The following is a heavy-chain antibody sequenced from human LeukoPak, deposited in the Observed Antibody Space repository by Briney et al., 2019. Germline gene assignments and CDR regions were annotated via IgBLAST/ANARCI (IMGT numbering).Heavy chain of an antibody. D-gene: IGHD6-13*01. CDR1: GGSISSNY. J-gene: IGHJ5*02. Sequence: PSETLSLTCTVSGGSISSNYWNWIRQPAGKGLEWIGRIYNTGSTNYNPSLENRVTMSVGTSKNQFSLKLSSVPAADTAVYYCVRAKISAAGVWLFDPWGQGTLIAVSS. CDR2: IYNTGST. V-gene: IGHV4-4*07. CDR3: VRAKISAAGVWLFDP.